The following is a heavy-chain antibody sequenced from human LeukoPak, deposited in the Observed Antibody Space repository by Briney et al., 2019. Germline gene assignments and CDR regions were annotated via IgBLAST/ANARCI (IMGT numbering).Heavy chain of an antibody. V-gene: IGHV3-7*01. CDR2: IKQDGSEK. CDR3: ARDHRFGEFFSTESNWFDP. J-gene: IGHJ5*02. CDR1: GFAFSSYW. Sequence: PGGSLRLSCAASGFAFSSYWMSWVRQAPGKGLEWVANIKQDGSEKYYVDSVKGRLTISRDNAKNSLYLQMNGLRAEDTAVYYCARDHRFGEFFSTESNWFDPWGQGTLVTVSS. D-gene: IGHD3-10*01.